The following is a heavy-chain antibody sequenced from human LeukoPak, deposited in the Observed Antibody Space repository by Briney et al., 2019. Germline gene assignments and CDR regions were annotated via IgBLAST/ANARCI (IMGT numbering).Heavy chain of an antibody. Sequence: AGGSLRLSCAASGFTVSSNYMSWVRQAPGKGLEWVSVLYGGGSTYYADSVKGRFTISRDNSKDTLYLQMNSLRGEDTAVYYCARGGTLGYSTGWIDYSGQGTLVTVFS. D-gene: IGHD6-19*01. CDR3: ARGGTLGYSTGWIDY. CDR1: GFTVSSNY. CDR2: LYGGGST. J-gene: IGHJ4*02. V-gene: IGHV3-53*05.